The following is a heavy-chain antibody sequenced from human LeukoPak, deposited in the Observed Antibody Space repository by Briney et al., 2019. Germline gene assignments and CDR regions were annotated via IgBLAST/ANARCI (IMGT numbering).Heavy chain of an antibody. D-gene: IGHD3-10*01. CDR3: ARVGIVFRGFHSVVRGGYWFDP. CDR2: MNSNSGNT. Sequence: GASVKVSCRASGYTFTSYDINWVRQATGQGLEWMGWMNSNSGNTGYSQKFQGRLTITRNTSISTAYMELSSLRSEDTAVYYCARVGIVFRGFHSVVRGGYWFDPWGQGTLFTVSS. V-gene: IGHV1-8*03. J-gene: IGHJ5*02. CDR1: GYTFTSYD.